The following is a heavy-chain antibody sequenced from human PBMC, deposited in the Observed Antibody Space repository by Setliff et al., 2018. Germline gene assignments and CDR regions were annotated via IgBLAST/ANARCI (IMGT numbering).Heavy chain of an antibody. CDR2: IFYDGSEK. CDR1: GLTLSHYW. D-gene: IGHD2-15*01. CDR3: ARTCSGSGCYAGLES. Sequence: GGSLRLSCEGSGLTLSHYWMHWVRQGPGKGLEWVGYIFYDGSEKYYADSVKGRFIISRDNSKNTLYLQMNSLRPDDTAVYYCARTCSGSGCYAGLESWGQGTPVTVS. V-gene: IGHV3-30*03. J-gene: IGHJ4*02.